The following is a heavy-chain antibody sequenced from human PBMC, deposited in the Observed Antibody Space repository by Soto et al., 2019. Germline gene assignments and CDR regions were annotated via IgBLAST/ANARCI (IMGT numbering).Heavy chain of an antibody. D-gene: IGHD3-10*01. V-gene: IGHV3-33*01. CDR1: GFTFSNYG. CDR3: AAGEPLNY. CDR2: IWDDGSNK. Sequence: QMQLVESGGGVVEPGRSLRLSCAASGFTFSNYGMHWVRQAPGKGLEWVAFIWDDGSNKYYADSVKGRFTIPRDNSNNTVYLQMNSLRAEDTAMYFCAAGEPLNYRGQGTLVTVSS. J-gene: IGHJ4*02.